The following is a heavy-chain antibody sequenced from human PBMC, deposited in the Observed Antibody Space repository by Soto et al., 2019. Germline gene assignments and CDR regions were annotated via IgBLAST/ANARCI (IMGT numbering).Heavy chain of an antibody. Sequence: SETLSLTCAVYGGSFSGYYWSWIRQPPGKGLEWIGEINHSGSTNYNPSLKSRVTISVDTSKNQFSLKLSSVTAADTAVYYCAREGYYYGSGSYGASRYYYYMDVWGKGTTVTVSS. D-gene: IGHD3-10*01. J-gene: IGHJ6*03. V-gene: IGHV4-34*01. CDR2: INHSGST. CDR3: AREGYYYGSGSYGASRYYYYMDV. CDR1: GGSFSGYY.